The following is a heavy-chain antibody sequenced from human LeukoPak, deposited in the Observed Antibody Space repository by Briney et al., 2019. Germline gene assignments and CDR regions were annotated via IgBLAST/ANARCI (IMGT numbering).Heavy chain of an antibody. Sequence: PSETLSLTCTVSGGSIRSSYYYWGWIRQPPGKGLEWIGEINHSGSTNYNPSLKSRVTISVDTSKNQFSLKLSSVTAADTAVYYCARGATRYYNYYGMDVWGQGTTVTVSS. CDR3: ARGATRYYNYYGMDV. D-gene: IGHD3-10*01. CDR1: GGSIRSSYYY. CDR2: INHSGST. J-gene: IGHJ6*02. V-gene: IGHV4-39*07.